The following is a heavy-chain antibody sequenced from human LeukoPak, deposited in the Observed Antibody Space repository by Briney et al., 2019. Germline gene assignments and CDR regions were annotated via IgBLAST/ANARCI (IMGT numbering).Heavy chain of an antibody. CDR2: IYHSGST. Sequence: SETLSLTCTVSGGSISSSSYYWGWIRQPPGKGLEWIGNIYHSGSTYYNPSLKSRVTISVDTSKNQFSPKLSSVTAADTAVYYCVRSSSSIFDYWGQGTLVTVSS. J-gene: IGHJ4*02. CDR1: GGSISSSSYY. D-gene: IGHD6-6*01. CDR3: VRSSSSIFDY. V-gene: IGHV4-39*07.